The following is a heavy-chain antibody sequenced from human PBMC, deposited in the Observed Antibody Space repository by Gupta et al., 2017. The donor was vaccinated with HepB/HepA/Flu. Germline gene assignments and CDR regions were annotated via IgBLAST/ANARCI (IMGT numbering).Heavy chain of an antibody. J-gene: IGHJ5*01. Sequence: LHPQESGPGLVTPSETLSLTCAVSGGSSDNNNYYWDWIRQAPGKAREWIGSIAYFGRTYYTPSLDRRFTITVDTSRDHFSLEVTSVTASDTAIYYCARRHWGSRPEPFDSWGQGTLVIVSA. CDR2: IAYFGRT. V-gene: IGHV4-39*02. CDR3: ARRHWGSRPEPFDS. D-gene: IGHD3-16*01. CDR1: GGSSDNNNYY.